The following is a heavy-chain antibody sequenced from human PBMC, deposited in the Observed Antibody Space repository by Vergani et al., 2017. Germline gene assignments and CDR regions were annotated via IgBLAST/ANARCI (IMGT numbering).Heavy chain of an antibody. V-gene: IGHV3-53*01. CDR1: GFTVSSNY. J-gene: IGHJ6*02. Sequence: EVQLVESGGGLIQPGGSLRLSCAASGFTVSSNYMSWVRQAPGKGLEWVSVIYSGGSTYYADSVKGRFTISRDNSKNTLYLQMNSLRAEDTAVYYCARDSSVIAVAGYKNYYYYYGMDVWGQGTTVTVSS. D-gene: IGHD6-19*01. CDR3: ARDSSVIAVAGYKNYYYYYGMDV. CDR2: IYSGGST.